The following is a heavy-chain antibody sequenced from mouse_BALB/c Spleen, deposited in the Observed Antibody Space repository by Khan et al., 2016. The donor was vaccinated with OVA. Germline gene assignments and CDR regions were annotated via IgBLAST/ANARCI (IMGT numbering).Heavy chain of an antibody. CDR2: IWGGGGT. CDR3: ARACYRYDGYWAMDH. V-gene: IGHV2-6-4*01. J-gene: IGHJ4*01. CDR1: GFTLSGYN. D-gene: IGHD2-14*01. Sequence: VQLQQSGPDLVAPSQSLSITCTVSGFTLSGYNIHWVRQPPGKGLEWLGMIWGGGGTDYNSTLKIRLSISKDNSKSQVFLKMNRLQTDDTAMYYCARACYRYDGYWAMDHWGQGTSVTVSS.